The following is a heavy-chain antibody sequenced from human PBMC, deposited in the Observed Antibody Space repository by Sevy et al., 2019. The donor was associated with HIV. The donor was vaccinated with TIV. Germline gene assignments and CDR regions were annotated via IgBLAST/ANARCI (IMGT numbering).Heavy chain of an antibody. CDR2: ISGYNGNT. J-gene: IGHJ3*02. D-gene: IGHD2-15*01. V-gene: IGHV1-18*01. CDR3: ATDRDRALVAPPGALAI. CDR1: GYTFGSYG. Sequence: ASVKVSCKASGYTFGSYGVSWVRQAPGQGLEWMGWISGYNGNTNYEQKLKGRVTMTIDTSTNTAYMDLRSLGSDDTAMYYCATDRDRALVAPPGALAIWGQGTVVTVSS.